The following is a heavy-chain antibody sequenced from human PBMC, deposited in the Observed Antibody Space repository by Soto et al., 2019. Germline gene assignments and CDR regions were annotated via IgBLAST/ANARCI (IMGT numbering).Heavy chain of an antibody. CDR3: ASRNAILLGDAFDI. J-gene: IGHJ3*02. CDR1: GGSISSSSYY. D-gene: IGHD3-10*01. V-gene: IGHV4-39*01. CDR2: IYYSGST. Sequence: QLQLQESGPGLVKPSETLSLTCTVSGGSISSSSYYWGWIRQPPGKGLEWIGSIYYSGSTYYNPSLKSRVTISVDTSKNPSPLKLSSVTAADTAVYYCASRNAILLGDAFDIWGQGTMVTVSS.